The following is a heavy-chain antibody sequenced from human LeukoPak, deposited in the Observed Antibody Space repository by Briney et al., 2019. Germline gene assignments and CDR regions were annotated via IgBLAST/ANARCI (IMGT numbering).Heavy chain of an antibody. D-gene: IGHD3-10*01. CDR2: ISSSSSYI. Sequence: GGSLRLSCAASGFTFSSYSMNWVRQAPGMGLEWVSSISSSSSYIYYADSVKGRFTISRDNAKNSLYLQMNSLRAEDTAVYYCATLVRGVNVDYWGQGTLVTVSS. V-gene: IGHV3-21*01. CDR3: ATLVRGVNVDY. CDR1: GFTFSSYS. J-gene: IGHJ4*02.